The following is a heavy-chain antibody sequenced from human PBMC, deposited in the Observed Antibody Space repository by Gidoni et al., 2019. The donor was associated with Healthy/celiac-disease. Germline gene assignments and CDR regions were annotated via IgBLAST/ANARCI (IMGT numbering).Heavy chain of an antibody. CDR1: GGSISSTNW. D-gene: IGHD3-10*01. CDR2: IYHSGTT. CDR3: ARGYYYGSGSYYLFDY. Sequence: QVQLQESCPVPVKPSGALSLTCAVPGGSISSTNWWRWVRQPPGKGLEWIGEIYHSGTTNYNPSLKSRVTISVDKSKNQFSLKLISVTAADTAVYYCARGYYYGSGSYYLFDYWGQGTLVTVSS. J-gene: IGHJ4*02. V-gene: IGHV4-4*02.